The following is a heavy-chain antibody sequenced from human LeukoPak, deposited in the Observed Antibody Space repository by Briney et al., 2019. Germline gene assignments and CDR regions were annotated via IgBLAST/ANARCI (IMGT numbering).Heavy chain of an antibody. D-gene: IGHD2-2*01. CDR2: IYHSGST. Sequence: SGTLSLTCAVSGGSISSSNWWSWVRQPPGKGLEWIGEIYHSGSTNYNPSLKSLVTISVDKSKNQFSLKLSSVTAADTAVYYCASRRYCSSTSCSLYFDYWGQGTLVTVSS. CDR3: ASRRYCSSTSCSLYFDY. V-gene: IGHV4-4*02. J-gene: IGHJ4*02. CDR1: GGSISSSNW.